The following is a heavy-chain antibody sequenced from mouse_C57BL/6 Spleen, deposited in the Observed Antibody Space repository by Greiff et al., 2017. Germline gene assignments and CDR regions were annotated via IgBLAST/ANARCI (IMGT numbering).Heavy chain of an antibody. CDR2: INPSTGGT. Sequence: VQLQQSGPELVKPGASVKISCKASGYSFTGYYMNWVKQSPEKSLEWIGEINPSTGGTTYNQKFKAKATLTVDKSPSTAYMQLKSLTSEDSAVYYCARRWSGDYAMDYWGQGTSVTVSS. V-gene: IGHV1-42*01. D-gene: IGHD2-3*01. CDR3: ARRWSGDYAMDY. CDR1: GYSFTGYY. J-gene: IGHJ4*01.